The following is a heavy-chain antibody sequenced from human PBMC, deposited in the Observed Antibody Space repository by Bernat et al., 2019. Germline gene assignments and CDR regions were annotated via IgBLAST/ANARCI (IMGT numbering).Heavy chain of an antibody. CDR1: DDSISSTSNY. V-gene: IGHV4-39*01. D-gene: IGHD1-26*01. J-gene: IGHJ5*02. CDR3: AGQSLVSGRSRLAWFDP. Sequence: QLQLQEWGPGLVKPSETLSLTCIVSDDSISSTSNYWAWNRQVPGEGLEWIGGIYNYGTTYYNASLKSQVTISVDSSRRKFSLKLKSVTAADTAVYHCAGQSLVSGRSRLAWFDPWGQGTLVTISS. CDR2: IYNYGTT.